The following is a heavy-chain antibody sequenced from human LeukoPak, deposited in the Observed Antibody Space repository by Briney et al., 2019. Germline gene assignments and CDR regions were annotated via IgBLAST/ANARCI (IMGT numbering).Heavy chain of an antibody. V-gene: IGHV3-7*04. CDR1: GFPFSSYW. Sequence: GGSLRLSCAASGFPFSSYWMTWVRQAPGKGLEWVANIKQDGSKKSYVDSVKGRFTISRDNAKNSLYLQMNSLRAEDTAIYYCTRVGYIDQGIDYWGQGTLVTVSS. CDR2: IKQDGSKK. J-gene: IGHJ4*02. D-gene: IGHD5-24*01. CDR3: TRVGYIDQGIDY.